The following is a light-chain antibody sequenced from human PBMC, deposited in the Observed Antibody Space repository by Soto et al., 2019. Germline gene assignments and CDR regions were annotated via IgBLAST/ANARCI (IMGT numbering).Light chain of an antibody. CDR2: DVS. CDR1: SSDVGGFNF. V-gene: IGLV2-14*01. J-gene: IGLJ2*01. CDR3: NSYTGSSTL. Sequence: QSVLTQPASVSGSPGQSITISCTGTSSDVGGFNFVSWYQQHPGKAPKLMIYDVSNRPSGVSNRFSGSKSGNTASLTISGLQAEDEADYYCNSYTGSSTLLGGGTKVTVL.